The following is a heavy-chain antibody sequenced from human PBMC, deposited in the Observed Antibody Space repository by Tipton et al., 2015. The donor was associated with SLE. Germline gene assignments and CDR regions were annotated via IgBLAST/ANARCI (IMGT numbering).Heavy chain of an antibody. CDR1: GASITTSEYF. CDR3: VKDYGAVWPRWYFDV. V-gene: IGHV4-39*07. CDR2: FYYGGNT. Sequence: LRLSCTVSGASITTSEYFWGWIRQPPGKGLEWIGIFYYGGNTYYNPSLKSPVSISAGTSKNQFSLKLNSVTAADTAVYYCVKDYGAVWPRWYFDVWGRGTPVIVSS. D-gene: IGHD3-10*01. J-gene: IGHJ2*01.